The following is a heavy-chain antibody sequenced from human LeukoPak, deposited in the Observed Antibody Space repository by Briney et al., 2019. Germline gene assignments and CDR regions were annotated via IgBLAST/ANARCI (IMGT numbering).Heavy chain of an antibody. CDR1: GFTFSSYG. CDR3: AKDGFNDYGDYGDYYYYNYMDV. D-gene: IGHD4-17*01. V-gene: IGHV3-30*02. Sequence: GGSLRLSCAASGFTFSSYGMHWVRQAPGKGLEWVAFIRYDGSNKYYADSVKGRFTISRDNSKNTLYLQMNSLRAEDTAVYYCAKDGFNDYGDYGDYYYYNYMDVWGKGTTVTVSS. J-gene: IGHJ6*03. CDR2: IRYDGSNK.